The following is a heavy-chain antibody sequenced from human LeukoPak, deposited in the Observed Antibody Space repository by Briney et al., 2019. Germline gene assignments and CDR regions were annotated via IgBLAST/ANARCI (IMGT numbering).Heavy chain of an antibody. CDR3: ARPRGTDSSGYLY. V-gene: IGHV1-69*05. CDR1: GYTFTNYY. CDR2: IIPIFGTA. Sequence: ASVKVSCKASGYTFTNYYMHWVRQAPGQGLEWMGGIIPIFGTANYAQKFQGRVTITTDESTSTAYMELSSLRSEDTAVYYCARPRGTDSSGYLYWGQGTLVTVSS. D-gene: IGHD3-22*01. J-gene: IGHJ4*02.